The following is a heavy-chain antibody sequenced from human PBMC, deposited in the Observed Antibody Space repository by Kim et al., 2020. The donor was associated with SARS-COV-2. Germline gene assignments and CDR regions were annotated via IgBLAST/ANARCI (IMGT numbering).Heavy chain of an antibody. D-gene: IGHD6-19*01. Sequence: YGDSVKGRFTLSRDNAKNTLYLRMSSLRAEDTAVYYCARRAYTSGWWYFDYWGQGTLVTVSS. J-gene: IGHJ4*02. V-gene: IGHV3-74*01. CDR3: ARRAYTSGWWYFDY.